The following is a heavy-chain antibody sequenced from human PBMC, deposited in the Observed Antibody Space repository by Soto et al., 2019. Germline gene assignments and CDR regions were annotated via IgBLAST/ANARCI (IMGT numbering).Heavy chain of an antibody. J-gene: IGHJ3*01. Sequence: EVQLLESGGGLVQPGGSLRLSCAASGFTFSGYAMSWVRQAPGKGLEWVSLISGSASRTYYADSVKGRFTISRDNSKNTLYLQMNSLRAEDTALYYCAKDRAILDYDFDVWGQGTTVTVSS. CDR2: ISGSASRT. CDR3: AKDRAILDYDFDV. V-gene: IGHV3-23*01. CDR1: GFTFSGYA. D-gene: IGHD4-17*01.